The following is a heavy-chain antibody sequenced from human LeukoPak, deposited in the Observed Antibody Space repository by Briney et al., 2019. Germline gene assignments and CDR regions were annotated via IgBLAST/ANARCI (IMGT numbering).Heavy chain of an antibody. J-gene: IGHJ6*04. V-gene: IGHV4-34*01. CDR3: AKAGRDVVAVAGHYYYGMDV. CDR2: INHSGST. Sequence: SETLSLTCAVYGGSFSGYYWSWIRQPPGKGLEWIGEINHSGSTNYNPSLKSRVTISVDTSKNQFSLKLSSVTAADTAVYYCAKAGRDVVAVAGHYYYGMDVWGKGTTVTVSS. D-gene: IGHD6-19*01. CDR1: GGSFSGYY.